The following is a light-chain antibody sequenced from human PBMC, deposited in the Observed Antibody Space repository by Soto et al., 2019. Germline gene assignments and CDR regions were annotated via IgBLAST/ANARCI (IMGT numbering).Light chain of an antibody. Sequence: DIVLTQSPLYLPVTPGEPASISCRSSQSLMYENGFVYLDRYLQKSGQSPQLLIYLGSNRASGVPDRFSGSVSGTDFTLKISRVEADDVGVYYCMQSREIPRTFGGGTTVEI. CDR1: QSLMYENGFVY. V-gene: IGKV2-28*01. CDR3: MQSREIPRT. CDR2: LGS. J-gene: IGKJ4*01.